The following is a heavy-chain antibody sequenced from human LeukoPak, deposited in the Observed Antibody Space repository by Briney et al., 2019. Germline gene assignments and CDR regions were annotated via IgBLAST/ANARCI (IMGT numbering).Heavy chain of an antibody. CDR3: ARDLTRTDN. CDR1: GFMFDDYG. V-gene: IGHV3-20*04. CDR2: INWSGGRT. Sequence: GGSLRLPCAASGFMFDDYGMSWVRQAPGKGLEWVSGINWSGGRTGYGDSLRGRFTISRDNAKNTLYLQMNSLRAEDTALYYCARDLTRTDNWGQGTLVTVSS. D-gene: IGHD1/OR15-1a*01. J-gene: IGHJ4*02.